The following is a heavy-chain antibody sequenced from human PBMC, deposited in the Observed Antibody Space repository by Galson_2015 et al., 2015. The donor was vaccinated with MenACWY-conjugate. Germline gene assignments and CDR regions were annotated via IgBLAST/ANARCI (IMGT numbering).Heavy chain of an antibody. CDR2: ISTSSSLI. V-gene: IGHV3-48*04. D-gene: IGHD3-9*01. CDR1: GFTFSTYN. CDR3: AREVSAVTGADY. J-gene: IGHJ4*02. Sequence: SLRLSCAASGFTFSTYNMNWVRQAPGKGLEWISYISTSSSLIMYADSVKGRFTISRDDPKNSLYLQMNSLRAEDTAVYYCAREVSAVTGADYWGQGTLVTVSS.